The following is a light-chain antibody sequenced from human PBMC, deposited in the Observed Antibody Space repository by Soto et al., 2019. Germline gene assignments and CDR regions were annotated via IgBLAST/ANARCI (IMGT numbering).Light chain of an antibody. CDR2: EVS. CDR1: SSDVGGYNY. V-gene: IGLV2-14*01. CDR3: SSYRRSSTVV. J-gene: IGLJ2*01. Sequence: QSVLTQPASVSGSPGQSITISCTGTSSDVGGYNYVSWYQQHPGKAPKLMIYEVSNRPSGVSNRFSGSKSDNTASLTISGLQAEDEADYYCSSYRRSSTVVFGGGTKLTVL.